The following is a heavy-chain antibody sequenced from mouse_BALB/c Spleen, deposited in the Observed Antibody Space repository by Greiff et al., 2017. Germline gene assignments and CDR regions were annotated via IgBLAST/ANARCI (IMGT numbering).Heavy chain of an antibody. D-gene: IGHD2-4*01. CDR3: ARSGGYDYDVSDY. CDR1: GYSITSDYA. J-gene: IGHJ2*01. Sequence: EVKLLESGPGLVKPSQSLSLTCTVTGYSITSDYAWNWIRQFPGNKLEWMGYISYSGSTSYNPSLKSRISITRDTSKNQFFLQLNSVTTEDTATYYCARSGGYDYDVSDYWGQGTTLTVSS. V-gene: IGHV3-2*02. CDR2: ISYSGST.